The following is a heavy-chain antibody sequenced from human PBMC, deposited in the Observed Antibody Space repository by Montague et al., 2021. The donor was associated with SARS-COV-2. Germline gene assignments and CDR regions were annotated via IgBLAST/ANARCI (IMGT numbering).Heavy chain of an antibody. CDR2: IKCDGTNT. V-gene: IGHV3-74*01. CDR3: VRDGDHWDFDY. J-gene: IGHJ4*02. CDR1: GFTFSDYG. Sequence: SLRLSCAASGFTFSDYGMHWVRQAPGKGLVWVSRIKCDGTNTIYADSVKGRFAMSRDNAQNTVYLQMNSLRAEDAAVYYCVRDGDHWDFDYWGQGALVTVSS. D-gene: IGHD2-21*01.